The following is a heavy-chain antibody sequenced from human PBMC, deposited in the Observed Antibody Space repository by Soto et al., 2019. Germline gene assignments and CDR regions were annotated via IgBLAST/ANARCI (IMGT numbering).Heavy chain of an antibody. D-gene: IGHD4-17*01. Sequence: GGSLRLSCAASGFTFSSYAMSWVRQAPGKGLEWVSTISGSGDSTYHADSVKGRFTISRDNAKNTLYLQMNSLRAEDTAVYYCARKPVNRDAFDIWGQGTMVTVSS. CDR3: ARKPVNRDAFDI. V-gene: IGHV3-23*01. J-gene: IGHJ3*02. CDR2: ISGSGDST. CDR1: GFTFSSYA.